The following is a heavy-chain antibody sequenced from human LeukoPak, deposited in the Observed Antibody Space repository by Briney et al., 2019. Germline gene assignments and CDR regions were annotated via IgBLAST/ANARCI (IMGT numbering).Heavy chain of an antibody. J-gene: IGHJ4*02. CDR3: ARDRFLDHLSSPFDY. CDR1: GGSIGTYY. CDR2: IYYSGST. Sequence: TSETLSLTCTVSGGSIGTYYWSWIRQPPGKGLEWIGYIYYSGSTNYNPSLKSRVTISVDTSKNQFSLKLSSVTAADTAVYYCARDRFLDHLSSPFDYWGQGSLVTVSS. V-gene: IGHV4-59*01. D-gene: IGHD2-2*01.